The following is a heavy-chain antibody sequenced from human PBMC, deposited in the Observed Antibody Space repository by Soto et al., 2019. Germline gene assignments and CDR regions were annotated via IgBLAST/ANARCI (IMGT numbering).Heavy chain of an antibody. CDR2: ISDSGSST. J-gene: IGHJ4*02. V-gene: IGHV3-23*01. CDR3: AKDLRGGSYGDFDY. CDR1: GFTVSSNY. D-gene: IGHD1-26*01. Sequence: GGSLRLSCAASGFTVSSNYMSWVRQAPGKGLEWVSRISDSGSSTYHADSVKGRFTISRDNSKNTLYMQMNSLRAEDTAVYFCAKDLRGGSYGDFDYWGQGTLVTVSS.